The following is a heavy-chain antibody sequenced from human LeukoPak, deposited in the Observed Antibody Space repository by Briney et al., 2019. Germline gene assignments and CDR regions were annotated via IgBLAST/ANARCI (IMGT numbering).Heavy chain of an antibody. CDR3: AGSYYDSSGSTAY. CDR1: GSTVSSNY. Sequence: TAGSLRLSCAAYGSTVSSNYMSWIRQAPGKGLEWVSVIYSGGSTYYADSVKGRFTISRHNSKNTLYLQMNSLRAEDTAVYYCAGSYYDSSGSTAYWGQGTLVTVSS. D-gene: IGHD3-22*01. CDR2: IYSGGST. V-gene: IGHV3-53*04. J-gene: IGHJ4*02.